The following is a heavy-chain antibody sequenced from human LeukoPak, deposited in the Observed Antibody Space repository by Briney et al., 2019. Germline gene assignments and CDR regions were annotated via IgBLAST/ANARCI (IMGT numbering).Heavy chain of an antibody. J-gene: IGHJ4*02. CDR1: GFTLSDYY. Sequence: GGSLRLSCAASGFTLSDYYMSWIRQTPGKGLEWVSYIGSSPSYTSYADSVKGRFTVSRDNAKNSLSLQMNSLRDEDTAMFYCVRVGDGYSVNYFDYWGQGTLVTVSS. V-gene: IGHV3-11*06. CDR2: IGSSPSYT. CDR3: VRVGDGYSVNYFDY. D-gene: IGHD5-24*01.